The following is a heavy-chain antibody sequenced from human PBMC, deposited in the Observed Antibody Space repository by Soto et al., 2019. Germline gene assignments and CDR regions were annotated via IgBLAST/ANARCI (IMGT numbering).Heavy chain of an antibody. V-gene: IGHV5-51*03. CDR1: GYSFTSYW. CDR3: ARLPLGYCSGGSCSGAFDI. CDR2: IYPGDSDT. Sequence: GESLKISCKGSGYSFTSYWIGWVRQMPGKVLEWMGIIYPGDSDTRYSPSFQGQVTISADKSISTAYLQWSSLKASDTAMYYCARLPLGYCSGGSCSGAFDIWGQGTMVTVSS. J-gene: IGHJ3*02. D-gene: IGHD2-15*01.